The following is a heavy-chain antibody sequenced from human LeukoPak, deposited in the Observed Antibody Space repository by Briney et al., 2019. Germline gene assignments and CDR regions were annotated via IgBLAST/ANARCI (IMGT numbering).Heavy chain of an antibody. CDR1: GYSISSGYY. V-gene: IGHV4-38-2*02. CDR3: ARDRGHFDVDY. D-gene: IGHD3-9*01. J-gene: IGHJ4*02. Sequence: SETLSLTCTVSGYSISSGYYWGWIRQSPGKGLEWMGSIDYRGNTYYILSLRSRLTISLDTSKNQFSLKLSSVTAADSAVYYCARDRGHFDVDYWGQGTLVTVSS. CDR2: IDYRGNT.